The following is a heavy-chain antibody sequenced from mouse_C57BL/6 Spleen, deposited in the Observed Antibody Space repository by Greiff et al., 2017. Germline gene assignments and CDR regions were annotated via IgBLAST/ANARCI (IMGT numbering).Heavy chain of an antibody. CDR1: GYSFTGYY. Sequence: VQLKESGPELVKPGASVKISCTASGYSFTGYYMNWVKQSPEKSLEWIGEINPSTGGTTYNQKFKAKATLTVDKSSSTAYMQLKSLTSEDSAVYYCALLRRGDYFDYWGQGTTLTVSS. CDR2: INPSTGGT. CDR3: ALLRRGDYFDY. V-gene: IGHV1-42*01. J-gene: IGHJ2*01. D-gene: IGHD1-1*01.